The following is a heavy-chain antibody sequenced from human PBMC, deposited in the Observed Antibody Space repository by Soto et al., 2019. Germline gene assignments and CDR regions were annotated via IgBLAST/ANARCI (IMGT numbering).Heavy chain of an antibody. CDR2: IVVGSGNT. D-gene: IGHD1-26*01. Sequence: ASVKVSCKASGFTFTSSAVQWVRQARGQRLEWIGWIVVGSGNTNYAQKFQERVTITRDMSTSTAYMELSSLRSEDTAVYYCAADHLKWEPPDAFDIWGQGTMVTVSS. CDR1: GFTFTSSA. V-gene: IGHV1-58*01. J-gene: IGHJ3*02. CDR3: AADHLKWEPPDAFDI.